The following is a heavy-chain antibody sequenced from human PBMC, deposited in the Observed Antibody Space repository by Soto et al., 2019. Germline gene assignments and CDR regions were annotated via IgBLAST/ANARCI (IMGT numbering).Heavy chain of an antibody. V-gene: IGHV5-51*01. Sequence: PGESLKISCKGSGYSFTSYWIAWVRQMPGKGLEWMGTISPADSDTKYSPSFQGQVTISADKSISTASLQWSSLKASDTAMYYCARLIGVVTASYYFDYWGQGTLVTVYS. CDR3: ARLIGVVTASYYFDY. CDR1: GYSFTSYW. D-gene: IGHD2-21*02. CDR2: ISPADSDT. J-gene: IGHJ4*02.